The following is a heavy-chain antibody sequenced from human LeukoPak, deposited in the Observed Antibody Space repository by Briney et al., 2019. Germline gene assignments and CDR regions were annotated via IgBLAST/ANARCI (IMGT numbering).Heavy chain of an antibody. CDR3: ARSRKNDAFDI. V-gene: IGHV4-59*08. Sequence: SETLSLTCTVSGGSISSYYWSWIRQPPGKGLEWIGYIYYSGSTNYNPSLKSRVTISVDTSKNQFSLKLSSVTAADTAVYYRARSRKNDAFDIWGQGTMVTVSS. CDR2: IYYSGST. CDR1: GGSISSYY. J-gene: IGHJ3*02.